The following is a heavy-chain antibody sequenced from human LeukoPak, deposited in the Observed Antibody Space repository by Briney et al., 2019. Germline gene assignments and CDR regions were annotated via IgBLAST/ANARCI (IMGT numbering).Heavy chain of an antibody. Sequence: GGSLRLSCAASGFTFNDYAMHWVRQAPGKGLEWVSLISWDSGNTYYADSVKGRFTISRDNSKNSLSLQMNSLRAEDTALYYCAKGPGAAVGTRYIQHWGQGTLVTVSS. CDR1: GFTFNDYA. J-gene: IGHJ1*01. CDR3: AKGPGAAVGTRYIQH. D-gene: IGHD6-13*01. V-gene: IGHV3-43D*03. CDR2: ISWDSGNT.